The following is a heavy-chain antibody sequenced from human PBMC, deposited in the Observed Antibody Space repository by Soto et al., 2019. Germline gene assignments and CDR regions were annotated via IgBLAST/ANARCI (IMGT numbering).Heavy chain of an antibody. CDR1: GFTFSSYS. D-gene: IGHD4-4*01. J-gene: IGHJ6*02. CDR3: ARGFVDPPDSNYDYYYYYGMDV. CDR2: ISSSSSYI. V-gene: IGHV3-21*01. Sequence: GGSLRLSCAASGFTFSSYSMNWVRQAPGKGLEWVSSISSSSSYIYYADSVKGRFTISRDNAKNSLYLQMNSLRAEDTAVYYCARGFVDPPDSNYDYYYYYGMDVWGQGTTVTVSS.